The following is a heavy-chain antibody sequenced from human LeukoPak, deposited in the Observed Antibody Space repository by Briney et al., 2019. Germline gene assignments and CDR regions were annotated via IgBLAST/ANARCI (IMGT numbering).Heavy chain of an antibody. CDR3: VTYYDTLTRNYVDY. Sequence: PSETLSLTCAVYGGSFSGYYWSWMRQPPGKGREWVSSISSTSYYIYYVDSVKGRFTISRDNAKNSLYLQRNSLRAGDTAVYYCVTYYDTLTRNYVDYWGQGTLVTVSS. CDR2: ISSTSYYI. D-gene: IGHD3-9*01. J-gene: IGHJ4*02. V-gene: IGHV3-21*01. CDR1: GGSFSGYY.